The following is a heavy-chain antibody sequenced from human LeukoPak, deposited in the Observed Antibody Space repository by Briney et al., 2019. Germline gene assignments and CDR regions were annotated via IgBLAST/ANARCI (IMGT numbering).Heavy chain of an antibody. Sequence: GGSLRLSCVASGFTVSNAWMSWVRQAPGKGLGWIGRIKSKTDGGTTDYAAPVKGRFTISRDASKNTLYLQMNSLKTDDTAVYYCTTAPSYADYWGQGTLVTVSS. V-gene: IGHV3-15*01. CDR1: GFTVSNAW. CDR3: TTAPSYADY. CDR2: IKSKTDGGTT. J-gene: IGHJ4*02. D-gene: IGHD3-10*01.